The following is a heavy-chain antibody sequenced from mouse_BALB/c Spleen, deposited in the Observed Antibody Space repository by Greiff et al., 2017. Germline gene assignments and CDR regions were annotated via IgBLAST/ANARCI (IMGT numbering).Heavy chain of an antibody. CDR3: ARDGPYYDGYYVYAMDY. D-gene: IGHD2-3*01. CDR2: IWGDGST. CDR1: GFSLTGYG. J-gene: IGHJ4*01. Sequence: VQGVESGPGLVAPSQSLSITCTVSGFSLTGYGVNWVRQPPGKGLEWLGMIWGDGSTDYNSALKSRLSISKDNSKSQVFLKMNSLQTDDTARYYCARDGPYYDGYYVYAMDYWGQGTSVTVSS. V-gene: IGHV2-6-7*01.